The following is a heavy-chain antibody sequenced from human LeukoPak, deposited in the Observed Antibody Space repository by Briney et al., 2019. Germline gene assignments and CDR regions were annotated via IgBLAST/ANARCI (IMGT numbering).Heavy chain of an antibody. D-gene: IGHD6-6*01. J-gene: IGHJ4*02. CDR1: GFTFSVYW. CDR2: IKQDGSQR. Sequence: GGSLRLSCTASGFTFSVYWMTWVRQAPGKGPEWVANIKQDGSQRYYVDSVRGRFTISRDNAKNSLFLQMNGLRAEDTAVYYCARRGGSSSRRSPIDYWGQGTLVTVCS. V-gene: IGHV3-7*01. CDR3: ARRGGSSSRRSPIDY.